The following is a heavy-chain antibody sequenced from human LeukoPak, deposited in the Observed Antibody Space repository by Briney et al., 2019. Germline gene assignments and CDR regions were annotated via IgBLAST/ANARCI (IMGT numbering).Heavy chain of an antibody. Sequence: GGSLRLSCAASGFTFDDYAMHWVRQAPGKGLEWVSGISWNSGSIGYADSVKGRFTISRDNAKNSLYLQMNSLRAEDMALYYCAKDISSNLYYDILTGYSGFDYWGQGTLVTVSS. V-gene: IGHV3-9*03. CDR2: ISWNSGSI. CDR3: AKDISSNLYYDILTGYSGFDY. CDR1: GFTFDDYA. D-gene: IGHD3-9*01. J-gene: IGHJ4*02.